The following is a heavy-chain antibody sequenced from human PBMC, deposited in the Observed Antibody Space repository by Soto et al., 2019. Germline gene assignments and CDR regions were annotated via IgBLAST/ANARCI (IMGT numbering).Heavy chain of an antibody. CDR3: ARVVGYDILAGYYNPYNWFDP. V-gene: IGHV4-59*01. CDR1: GGSISSYY. D-gene: IGHD3-9*01. Sequence: SETLSLTCTVSGGSISSYYWSWIRQPPGKGLEWIGYIYYSGSTNYNPSLKSRVTISVDTSKNQFSLKLSSVTAADTAVYYCARVVGYDILAGYYNPYNWFDPWGQGTLVTVSS. CDR2: IYYSGST. J-gene: IGHJ5*02.